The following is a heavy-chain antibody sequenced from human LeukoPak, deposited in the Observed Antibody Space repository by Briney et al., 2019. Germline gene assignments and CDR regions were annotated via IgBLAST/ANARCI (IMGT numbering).Heavy chain of an antibody. CDR1: GGSISSGGYS. J-gene: IGHJ6*03. Sequence: SETLSLTCAVSGGSISSGGYSWSWIRQPPGKGLEWIGYIYYSGSTYYNPSLKSRVTISVDTSKNQFSLKLSSVTAADTAVYYCARVSGPYYYYMDVWGKGTTVTVSS. CDR2: IYYSGST. V-gene: IGHV4-30-4*07. CDR3: ARVSGPYYYYMDV.